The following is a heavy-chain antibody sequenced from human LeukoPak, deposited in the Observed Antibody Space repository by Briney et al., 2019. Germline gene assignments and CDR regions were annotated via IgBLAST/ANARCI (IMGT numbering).Heavy chain of an antibody. D-gene: IGHD2-15*01. CDR1: GGSISSSSYY. Sequence: PSETLSLTCTVSGGSISSSSYYWGWIRQPPGKGLEWIGSIYYSGSTYYNPSLKSRVTISVDRSKNQFSLKLSSVTAADTAVYYCARGQSGYHENNWFDPWGQGTLVTVSS. CDR3: ARGQSGYHENNWFDP. V-gene: IGHV4-39*07. J-gene: IGHJ5*02. CDR2: IYYSGST.